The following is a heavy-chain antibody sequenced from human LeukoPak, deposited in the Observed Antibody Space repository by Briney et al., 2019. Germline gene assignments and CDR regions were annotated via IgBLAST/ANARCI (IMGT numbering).Heavy chain of an antibody. D-gene: IGHD6-19*01. CDR2: IYATGST. V-gene: IGHV4-4*07. CDR3: ARVGYSSGWYPLDY. CDR1: GGSISSYY. Sequence: AETLSLTCTVSGGSISSYYWSWIRQPAGKGLEWIGRIYATGSTNYNPSLKSRVTMSVDTSKNQFSLNLNSVTAADTAVYYCARVGYSSGWYPLDYWGQGTLVTVSS. J-gene: IGHJ4*02.